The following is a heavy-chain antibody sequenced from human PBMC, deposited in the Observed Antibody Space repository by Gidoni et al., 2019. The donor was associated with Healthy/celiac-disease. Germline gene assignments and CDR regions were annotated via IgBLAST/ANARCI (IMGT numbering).Heavy chain of an antibody. V-gene: IGHV4-38-2*01. CDR3: ARGGTMVRGVIHTWFDP. Sequence: QVQLQESGPGLVKPSETLSLTCAVSGYSLRRRYYWGWLRKPPGKGMEWIGSIYHSGSTYYNPSLKSRVTISVDTSKNQFSLKLSSVTAADTAVYYCARGGTMVRGVIHTWFDPWGQGTLVTVSS. CDR1: GYSLRRRYY. J-gene: IGHJ5*02. D-gene: IGHD3-10*01. CDR2: IYHSGST.